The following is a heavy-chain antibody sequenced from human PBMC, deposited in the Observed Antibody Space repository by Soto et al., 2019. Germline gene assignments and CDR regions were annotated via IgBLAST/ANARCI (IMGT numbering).Heavy chain of an antibody. Sequence: PSDTLSLTCTVSGGSVSSGSYYWSWIRQPPGKGLEWIGYIYYSGSTNYNPSLKSRVSISVDTSKNQFSLKLSSVTAADTAVYYCARGDYGGNYDYWGQGTLVTVSS. J-gene: IGHJ4*02. CDR1: GGSVSSGSYY. CDR3: ARGDYGGNYDY. V-gene: IGHV4-61*01. CDR2: IYYSGST. D-gene: IGHD4-17*01.